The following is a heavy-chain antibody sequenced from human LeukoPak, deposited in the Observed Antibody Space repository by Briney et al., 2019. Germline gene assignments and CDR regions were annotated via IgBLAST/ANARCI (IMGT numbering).Heavy chain of an antibody. D-gene: IGHD6-6*01. CDR1: GFTLSSYA. Sequence: PGGSLRLSCAASGFTLSSYAMSWVRQAPGKGLEWVSGISGSGSGTYYADSVKGRFTISRDNSKNTLYLQMNSLRAEDTAVYYCAKARERGSSSLGFDYRGQGTLVTVSS. CDR2: ISGSGSGT. J-gene: IGHJ4*02. V-gene: IGHV3-23*01. CDR3: AKARERGSSSLGFDY.